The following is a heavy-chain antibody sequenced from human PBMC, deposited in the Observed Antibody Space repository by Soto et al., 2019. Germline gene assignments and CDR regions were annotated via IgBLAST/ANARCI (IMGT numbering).Heavy chain of an antibody. J-gene: IGHJ5*02. Sequence: SETLSLTCTVSGGSISSGGYYWSWIRQHPGKGLEWIGYIYYSGSTYYNPSLKSRVTISVDTSKNQFSLKLSSVTAADTAVYYGARHKSYSSCDPWRQRTQVTVS. D-gene: IGHD2-15*01. V-gene: IGHV4-31*03. CDR1: GGSISSGGYY. CDR2: IYYSGST. CDR3: ARHKSYSSCDP.